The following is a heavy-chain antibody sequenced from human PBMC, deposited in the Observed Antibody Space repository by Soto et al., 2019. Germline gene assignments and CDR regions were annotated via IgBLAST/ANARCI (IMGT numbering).Heavy chain of an antibody. CDR3: ARGGEYYYDSSGYYYYLTFDY. D-gene: IGHD3-22*01. J-gene: IGHJ4*02. CDR1: GGSISSGGYY. V-gene: IGHV4-31*03. Sequence: QVQLQESGPGLVKPSQTLSLTCTVSGGSISSGGYYWSCIRQHPGKGLEWIGYIYYSGSTYYKPCLKSRVTISVDTSKNQFFLKLGFVTAADTAVYYCARGGEYYYDSSGYYYYLTFDYWGQGTLVTVSS. CDR2: IYYSGST.